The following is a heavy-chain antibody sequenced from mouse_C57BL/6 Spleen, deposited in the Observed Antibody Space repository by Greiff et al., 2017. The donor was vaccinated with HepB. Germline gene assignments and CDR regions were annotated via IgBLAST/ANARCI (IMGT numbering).Heavy chain of an antibody. D-gene: IGHD2-5*01. V-gene: IGHV1-72*01. CDR3: AREEGAYSNYERGFSY. CDR1: GYTFTSYW. Sequence: QVQLKQPGAELVKPGASVKLSCKASGYTFTSYWMHWVKQRPGRGLEWIGRIDPNSGGTKYNEKFKSKATLTVDKPSSTAYMQLSSLTSEDSAVYYCAREEGAYSNYERGFSYWGQGTTLTVSS. J-gene: IGHJ2*01. CDR2: IDPNSGGT.